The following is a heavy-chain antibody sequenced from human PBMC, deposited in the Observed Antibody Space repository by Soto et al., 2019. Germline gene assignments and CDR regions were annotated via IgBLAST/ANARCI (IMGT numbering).Heavy chain of an antibody. CDR1: GGSFSGYY. Sequence: PSETLSLTCAVYGGSFSGYYWSWIRQPPGKGLEWIGEINHSGSTNYNPSLKSRVTISVDTSKNQFSLKLSSVTAADTAVYYCARLKVITFGGVIVKYYFDYWGQGTLVTVSS. CDR2: INHSGST. CDR3: ARLKVITFGGVIVKYYFDY. V-gene: IGHV4-34*01. J-gene: IGHJ4*02. D-gene: IGHD3-16*02.